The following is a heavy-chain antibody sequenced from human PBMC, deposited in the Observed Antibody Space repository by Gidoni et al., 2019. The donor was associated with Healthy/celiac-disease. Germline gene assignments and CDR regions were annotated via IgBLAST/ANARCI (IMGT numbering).Heavy chain of an antibody. CDR1: GFTFSSYW. CDR2: IKQDGSEK. J-gene: IGHJ6*02. V-gene: IGHV3-7*01. D-gene: IGHD2-15*01. Sequence: EVQLVESGGGLVQPGGSLRLSCAASGFTFSSYWMSWVRQAPGKGLEWVANIKQDGSEKYYVDSVKGRFPISRDNAKNSLYLKMNSLRDEDTAVYYCARRYCSGGSCTELCYYGMDVWGQGTTVTVSS. CDR3: ARRYCSGGSCTELCYYGMDV.